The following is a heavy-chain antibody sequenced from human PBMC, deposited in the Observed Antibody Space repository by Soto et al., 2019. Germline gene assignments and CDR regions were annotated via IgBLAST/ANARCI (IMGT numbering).Heavy chain of an antibody. V-gene: IGHV4-39*02. D-gene: IGHD3-3*01. CDR1: GDSIGGSNFY. Sequence: QLQLQESGPGLVKPSETLSLICTVSGDSIGGSNFYWGWLRQPPGKGLEWIGSIFYSENTYYNPSPNIRFLISVHTSKNHLSLTLHSVISADTAVYYCARIGRIAIFGVVTEFDPWGPGTLVTVSS. CDR2: IFYSENT. CDR3: ARIGRIAIFGVVTEFDP. J-gene: IGHJ5*02.